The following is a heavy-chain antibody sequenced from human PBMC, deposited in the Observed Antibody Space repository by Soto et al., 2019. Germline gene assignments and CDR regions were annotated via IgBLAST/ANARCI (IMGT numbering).Heavy chain of an antibody. CDR1: GFTFSSYW. D-gene: IGHD3-3*01. CDR2: IKQDGSEK. Sequence: GGSLRLSCAASGFTFSSYWMSWVRQAPGKGLEWVANIKQDGSEKYYVDPVKGRFTISRDNAKNSLYLQMDSLRAEDTAVYYCARVSSPLGLRFVEWPQPSDDAFDIWGQGTMVTVSS. V-gene: IGHV3-7*01. CDR3: ARVSSPLGLRFVEWPQPSDDAFDI. J-gene: IGHJ3*02.